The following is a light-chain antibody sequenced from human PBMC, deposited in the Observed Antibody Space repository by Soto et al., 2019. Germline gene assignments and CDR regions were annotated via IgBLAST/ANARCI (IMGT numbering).Light chain of an antibody. CDR2: KAS. J-gene: IGKJ2*01. Sequence: DIQMTHSPSTLSPSLVYIFTITCRASQSIDTWLAWYQQKSGKAPRLLIYKASILEGGVPPRFSGSGSGTEFTLTISSLQPDDFASYYCQHYDSNSATFGQGTKVDIK. V-gene: IGKV1-5*03. CDR1: QSIDTW. CDR3: QHYDSNSAT.